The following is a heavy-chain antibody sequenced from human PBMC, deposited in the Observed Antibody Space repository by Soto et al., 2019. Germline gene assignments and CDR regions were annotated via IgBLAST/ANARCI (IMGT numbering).Heavy chain of an antibody. CDR2: IYDSGTT. CDR1: SYVIESGHY. D-gene: IGHD3-3*01. Sequence: SETLSLTCVVSSYVIESGHYWGWVRQPPGKGLEWVGSIYDSGTTYYNPSLRSRVTISADTSKNQFSLSLTSVTAADTAVYYCARSPQYYTPGSSPFDYWGPGTMVTVSS. J-gene: IGHJ4*03. V-gene: IGHV4-38-2*01. CDR3: ARSPQYYTPGSSPFDY.